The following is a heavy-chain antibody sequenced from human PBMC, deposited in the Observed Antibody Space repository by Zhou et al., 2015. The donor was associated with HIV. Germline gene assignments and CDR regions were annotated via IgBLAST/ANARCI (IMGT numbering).Heavy chain of an antibody. CDR2: IIPMFEIE. J-gene: IGHJ3*02. CDR1: GGTFSGSE. CDR3: ARSSGNYDYAFDT. V-gene: IGHV1-69*09. Sequence: QVQLVQSGTEVKKPGSSVKVSCKASGGTFSGSEISWVRQAPGQGLEWMGKIIPMFEIEDYAQKFRGRLTITADKSTSAAYMELSSLRSEDAAVYYCARSSGNYDYAFDTWGQGTQIIVSS. D-gene: IGHD3-22*01.